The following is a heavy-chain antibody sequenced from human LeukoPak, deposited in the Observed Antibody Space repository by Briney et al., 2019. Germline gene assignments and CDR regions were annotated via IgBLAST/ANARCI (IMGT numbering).Heavy chain of an antibody. V-gene: IGHV4-4*02. Sequence: SGTLSLTCAVSGGSISSSNWWSWVRQPPGKGLEWIGEIYHSGSTNYNPSLKSRVTISVDKSKNQFSLKLSSVTAADTAVYYCASEVGAAGGYFDYWGQGTLVTVSS. CDR3: ASEVGAAGGYFDY. D-gene: IGHD1-26*01. CDR2: IYHSGST. CDR1: GGSISSSNW. J-gene: IGHJ4*02.